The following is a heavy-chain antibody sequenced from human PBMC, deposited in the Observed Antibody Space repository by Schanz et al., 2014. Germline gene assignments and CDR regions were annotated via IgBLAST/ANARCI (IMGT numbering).Heavy chain of an antibody. CDR2: TNGDGTNA. CDR3: ARPRIDDGEVDY. J-gene: IGHJ4*02. D-gene: IGHD3-10*01. Sequence: EVKLVESGGGAVRPGGSLRLSCAASGFTLSSYWMHWVRQVPGKGLEWVSCTNGDGTNAKYADSVKGRFTISRDNAKKTLSLQVISLRAEDTADYYCARPRIDDGEVDYWGQGTLVTVSS. CDR1: GFTLSSYW. V-gene: IGHV3-74*01.